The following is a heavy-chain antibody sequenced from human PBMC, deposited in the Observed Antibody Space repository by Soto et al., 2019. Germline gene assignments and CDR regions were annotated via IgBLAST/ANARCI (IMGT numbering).Heavy chain of an antibody. CDR1: GYNFTSYD. V-gene: IGHV1-8*01. CDR2: MNPNSGNT. J-gene: IGHJ6*03. Sequence: GASVKVSCKASGYNFTSYDINWVRQATGQGLERMGWMNPNSGNTGYAQKFQGRVTMTRNTSISTAYMELSSLRSEDTAVYYCARGNDYIWGSYRPFYYMDVWGKGTTVTVSS. CDR3: ARGNDYIWGSYRPFYYMDV. D-gene: IGHD3-16*02.